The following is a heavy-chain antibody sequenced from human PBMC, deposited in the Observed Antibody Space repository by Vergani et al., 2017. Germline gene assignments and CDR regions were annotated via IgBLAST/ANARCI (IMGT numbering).Heavy chain of an antibody. Sequence: EVQLVESGGGLVQPGGSLRLSCAASGFTFNSYSMNWVRQAPGKGLEWVSYISSSSSTIYYADSVKGRFTISRDNAKNSLYLQMNSLRAEDTAVYYCARDSSGYLYYYYYGMDVWGQGTTVTVSS. CDR2: ISSSSSTI. CDR3: ARDSSGYLYYYYYGMDV. CDR1: GFTFNSYS. J-gene: IGHJ6*02. D-gene: IGHD3-3*01. V-gene: IGHV3-48*01.